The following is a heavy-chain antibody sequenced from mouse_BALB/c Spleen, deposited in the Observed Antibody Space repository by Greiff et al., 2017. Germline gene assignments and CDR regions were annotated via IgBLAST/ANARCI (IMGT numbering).Heavy chain of an antibody. J-gene: IGHJ4*01. V-gene: IGHV2-9*02. CDR2: IWAGGST. CDR1: GFSLTSYG. CDR3: ASAYYRYRYYAMDY. D-gene: IGHD2-14*01. Sequence: QVQLQQSGPGLVAPSQSLSITCTVSGFSLTSYGVHWVRQPPGKGLEWLGVIWAGGSTNYNSALMSRLSISKDNSKSQVFLKMNSLQTDDTAMYYCASAYYRYRYYAMDYWGQGTSVTVSS.